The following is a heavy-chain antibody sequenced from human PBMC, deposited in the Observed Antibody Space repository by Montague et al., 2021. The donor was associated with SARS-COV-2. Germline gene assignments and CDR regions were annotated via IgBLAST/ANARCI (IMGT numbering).Heavy chain of an antibody. CDR1: GFTFADYG. D-gene: IGHD3-10*01. CDR2: ISRSGDRT. J-gene: IGHJ4*02. V-gene: IGHV3-20*04. CDR3: SRGGGMIRGVVDF. Sequence: SLRLSCAVSGFTFADYGMSWVRQVPGKGLEWVSGISRSGDRTAYGDSVKGRFIISRDNAKNSLHLQMNSLRVEDTAFYYCSRGGGMIRGVVDFWGQGILVSVSS.